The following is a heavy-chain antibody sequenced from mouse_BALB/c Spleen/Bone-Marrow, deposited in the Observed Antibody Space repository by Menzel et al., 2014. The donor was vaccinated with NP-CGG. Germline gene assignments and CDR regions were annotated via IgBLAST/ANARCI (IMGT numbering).Heavy chain of an antibody. J-gene: IGHJ4*01. Sequence: QVQLQQSGAELMKPGASVKISCKATGYTFSSYWIEWVKQRPGHGLEWIGEILPGSGNTNYNEKFKDKATFTADTSSNTAYMQLSSLTSEDSAVYYRAREGITTVVEMDYWGQGTSVTVSS. CDR3: AREGITTVVEMDY. CDR1: GYTFSSYW. D-gene: IGHD1-1*01. CDR2: ILPGSGNT. V-gene: IGHV1-9*01.